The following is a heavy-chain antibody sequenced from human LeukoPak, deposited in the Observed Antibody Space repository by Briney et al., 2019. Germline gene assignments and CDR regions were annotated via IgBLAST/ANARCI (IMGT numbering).Heavy chain of an antibody. V-gene: IGHV1-69*06. CDR1: GGTFSSYA. D-gene: IGHD7-27*01. CDR3: ARGDWGSPDYYYMDV. CDR2: IIPVFATA. J-gene: IGHJ6*03. Sequence: SVKVSCKASGGTFSSYAISWVRQAPGQGLEWMGGIIPVFATANYAQKFQGRVTITADKSTTTAYMELSSLRSEDTAVYYCARGDWGSPDYYYMDVWGKGTTVTISS.